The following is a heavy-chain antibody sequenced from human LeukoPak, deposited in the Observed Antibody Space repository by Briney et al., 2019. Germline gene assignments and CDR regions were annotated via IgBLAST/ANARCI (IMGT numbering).Heavy chain of an antibody. CDR1: GYRFSDYW. CDR2: IYPGDSDI. CDR3: GTHVGDSGNHGSVVATYY. J-gene: IGHJ4*02. D-gene: IGHD1-26*01. V-gene: IGHV5-51*01. Sequence: GESLRISCKGSGYRFSDYWIGWVRQMPGKGLEWMGIIYPGDSDIRYSPSFQGQVTISADKSISSAYLQWSSLKASDTAMYYCGTHVGDSGNHGSVVATYYWGQGTLVTASS.